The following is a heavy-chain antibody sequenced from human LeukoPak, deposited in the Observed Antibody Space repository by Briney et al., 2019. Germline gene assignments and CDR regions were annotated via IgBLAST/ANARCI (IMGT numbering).Heavy chain of an antibody. CDR2: ISSSSSTI. CDR3: ARETYYYDSSGYVWYFDL. J-gene: IGHJ2*01. V-gene: IGHV3-48*01. CDR1: GFTFTTYS. Sequence: PGGSLRLSCEASGFTFTTYSMTWVRQAPGKGLEWVSYISSSSSTIYYADSVKGRFTISRDNAKNSLYLQMNSLRAEDTAVYYCARETYYYDSSGYVWYFDLWGRGTLVTVSS. D-gene: IGHD3-22*01.